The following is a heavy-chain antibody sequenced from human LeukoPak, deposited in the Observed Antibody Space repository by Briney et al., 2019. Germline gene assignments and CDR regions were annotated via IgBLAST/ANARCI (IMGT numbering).Heavy chain of an antibody. CDR3: ARGVEQHLVRIGFDI. V-gene: IGHV3-64*02. CDR2: ISDNGGST. Sequence: GGSLRLSCEASGFTFSTYGMHWVRQARAKGLEDVSAISDNGGSTFYTDSVKGRFTISRDNSKNTLYLQMGSLRAEDMAVYYCARGVEQHLVRIGFDIWGQGTMVTVSS. CDR1: GFTFSTYG. J-gene: IGHJ3*02. D-gene: IGHD6-13*01.